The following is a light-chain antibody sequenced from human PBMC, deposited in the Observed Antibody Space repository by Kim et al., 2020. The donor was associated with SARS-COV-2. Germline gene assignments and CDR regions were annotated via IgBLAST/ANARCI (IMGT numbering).Light chain of an antibody. V-gene: IGKV3-20*01. CDR2: GAS. Sequence: EVVLTQSPGTLSLSPGERATLSCRASQSVSSANLAWYQQRSGQAPRLLIYGASTRATGIPDRFSGSGSGTDFTLTISRLEPEDFAVYYCQQYHSSPRTFGQGTKVDI. J-gene: IGKJ1*01. CDR1: QSVSSAN. CDR3: QQYHSSPRT.